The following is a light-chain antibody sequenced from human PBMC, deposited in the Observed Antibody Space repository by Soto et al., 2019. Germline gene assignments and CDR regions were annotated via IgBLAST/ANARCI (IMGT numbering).Light chain of an antibody. CDR1: QDIGTG. CDR3: QQYHIYSWT. CDR2: RAS. V-gene: IGKV1-5*03. J-gene: IGKJ1*01. Sequence: DTPMTQSPSTLSASVGDRVTITCRASQDIGTGLAWYQQKPEKAPKVLIYRASHLESGVPSRFSASGSGTEFSLTINSLQADDFATYYCQQYHIYSWTFGQGTKVEIK.